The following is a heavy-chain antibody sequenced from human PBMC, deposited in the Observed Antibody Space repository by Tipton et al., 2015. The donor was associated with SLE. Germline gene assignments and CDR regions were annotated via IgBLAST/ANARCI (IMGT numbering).Heavy chain of an antibody. Sequence: SLRLSCAASGFSFSSYAMHWVRRAPGKGLEWVSFTRYDGTNKYYADSVKGRFTISRDNAKNSLYLQMNSLRAEDTAVYYCAREPSTRIALVYYGMDVWGQGTTVTVSS. V-gene: IGHV3-30*02. CDR2: TRYDGTNK. D-gene: IGHD6-13*01. J-gene: IGHJ6*02. CDR1: GFSFSSYA. CDR3: AREPSTRIALVYYGMDV.